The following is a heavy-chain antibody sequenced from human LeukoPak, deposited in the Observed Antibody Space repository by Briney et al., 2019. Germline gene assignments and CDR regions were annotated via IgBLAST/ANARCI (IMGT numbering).Heavy chain of an antibody. CDR1: GDSVSSNSAA. J-gene: IGHJ3*02. CDR2: TYYRSKWYN. V-gene: IGHV6-1*01. D-gene: IGHD1-14*01. CDR3: ARGINLEPNAFDI. Sequence: SQTLSLTCAISGDSVSSNSAAWNWIRQPPSRGLEWLGRTYYRSKWYNDYAVSVKSRITINPDTSKNQFSLQLNSVTPEDTAVYYCARGINLEPNAFDIWGQGTMVTVSS.